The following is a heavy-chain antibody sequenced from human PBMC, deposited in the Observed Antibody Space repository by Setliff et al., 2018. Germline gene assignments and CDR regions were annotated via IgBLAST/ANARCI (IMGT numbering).Heavy chain of an antibody. CDR3: AREQWLDPPGYYYMDV. Sequence: PSETLSLTCTVSGGSVNNSHDYWAWMRQPPGKGLEYIGSIYNSGSTYYNPSHNSRVTISIDTSKNQFSLKLNSVTAADMAVYYCAREQWLDPPGYYYMDVWAKGTTVTVSS. J-gene: IGHJ6*03. CDR1: GGSVNNSHDY. V-gene: IGHV4-39*07. D-gene: IGHD6-19*01. CDR2: IYNSGST.